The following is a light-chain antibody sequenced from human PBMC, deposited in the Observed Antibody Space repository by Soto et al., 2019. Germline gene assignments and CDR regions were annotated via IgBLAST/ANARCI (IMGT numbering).Light chain of an antibody. Sequence: QSVLTQPASVSGSPGQSITISCTGTSSDVGGYHYVSWYQLLPGKAPKLILFEVSIRPSGVSYRFSGSRSGNTASLTISGLQAEDEADYFCSSYSISTAYLFGTGSDVTV. CDR1: SSDVGGYHY. J-gene: IGLJ1*01. CDR2: EVS. V-gene: IGLV2-14*01. CDR3: SSYSISTAYL.